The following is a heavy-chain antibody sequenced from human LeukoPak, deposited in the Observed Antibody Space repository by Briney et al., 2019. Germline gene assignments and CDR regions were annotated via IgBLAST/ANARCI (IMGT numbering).Heavy chain of an antibody. Sequence: ASVKVSCKASGYTFTGYYMHWVRQAPGQGLEWMGWINPNSGGTNYAQKFQVRVTMTRDTSISTAYMELSRLRSDDTAVYYCARDTIVGATYWFDPWGQGTLVTVSS. V-gene: IGHV1-2*02. CDR1: GYTFTGYY. CDR3: ARDTIVGATYWFDP. D-gene: IGHD1-26*01. J-gene: IGHJ5*02. CDR2: INPNSGGT.